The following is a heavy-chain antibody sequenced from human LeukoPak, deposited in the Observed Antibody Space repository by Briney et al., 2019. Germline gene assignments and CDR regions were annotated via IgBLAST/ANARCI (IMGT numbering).Heavy chain of an antibody. CDR2: ISSSGSTI. Sequence: GRSLRLSCAASGFTFSDYYMSWIRQAPGKGLEWVSYISSSGSTIYYADSVKGRFTISRDNAKNSLYLQMNSLRAEDTAVYYCARWGVVPAAEAMATYYYGMDVWGQGTTVTVSS. D-gene: IGHD2-2*01. J-gene: IGHJ6*02. CDR3: ARWGVVPAAEAMATYYYGMDV. V-gene: IGHV3-11*01. CDR1: GFTFSDYY.